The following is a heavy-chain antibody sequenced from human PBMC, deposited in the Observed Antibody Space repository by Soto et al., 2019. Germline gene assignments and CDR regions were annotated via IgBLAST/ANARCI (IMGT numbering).Heavy chain of an antibody. V-gene: IGHV3-30-3*01. CDR2: IAYDGSKA. CDR1: GFTFRNHA. CDR3: ARGDREDILVVVGARPGEYGIDI. J-gene: IGHJ6*02. D-gene: IGHD2-15*01. Sequence: PGGSLRLSCAASGFTFRNHAMHWTRQAPGKGLEGLAVIAYDGSKAFYRDSVKGRFTISRDNSKNTLYLHMNSLRSEDTGVYYCARGDREDILVVVGARPGEYGIDIWGQGTTVTVSS.